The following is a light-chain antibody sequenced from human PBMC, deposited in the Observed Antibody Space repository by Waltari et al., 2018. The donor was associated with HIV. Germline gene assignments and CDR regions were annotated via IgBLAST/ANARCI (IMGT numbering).Light chain of an antibody. CDR1: SSDLGTSNY. CDR2: DVS. V-gene: IGLV2-14*01. Sequence: QSALTQPASASGSPGQSITISCTGTSSDLGTSNYVSWYQQHPGKAPKLMIYDVSNRPSGVSNRFSGSKSGNTASLTISGLQAEDEADYYCSSYTSSSTPVVFGGGTKLTVL. J-gene: IGLJ2*01. CDR3: SSYTSSSTPVV.